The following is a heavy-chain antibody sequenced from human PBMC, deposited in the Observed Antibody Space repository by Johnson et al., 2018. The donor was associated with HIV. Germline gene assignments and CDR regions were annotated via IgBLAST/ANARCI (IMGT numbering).Heavy chain of an antibody. V-gene: IGHV3-15*01. J-gene: IGHJ3*02. CDR3: AKRPGGDGSHEVGLDI. CDR2: IKRKIEGETT. D-gene: IGHD3-10*01. CDR1: GFTFDDYG. Sequence: VQLVESGGGVVRPGGSLRISCAASGFTFDDYGMSWVRQAPGKGLEWVGRIKRKIEGETTDYAAPVKGRFTISRDDSKNKLYLQMNSLRAEDTAVYYWAKRPGGDGSHEVGLDIWGQGTMVTVSS.